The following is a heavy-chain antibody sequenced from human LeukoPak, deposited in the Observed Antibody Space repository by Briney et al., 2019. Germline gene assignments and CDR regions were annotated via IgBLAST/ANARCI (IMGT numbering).Heavy chain of an antibody. CDR2: INCSGST. CDR1: GGSISSSSHY. CDR3: ARGTMTTVTYYFDY. D-gene: IGHD4-17*01. J-gene: IGHJ4*02. V-gene: IGHV4-39*01. Sequence: SETLSLTCTVSGGSISSSSHYWSWIRQPPGKGLEWIASINCSGSTYYNPSLKSRVTISVDTSKNQFSLKLSSVTAADTAEYYCARGTMTTVTYYFDYWGQGTLVTVSS.